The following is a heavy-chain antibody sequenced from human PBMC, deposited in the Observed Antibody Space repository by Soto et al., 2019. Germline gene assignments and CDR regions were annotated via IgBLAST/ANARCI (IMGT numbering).Heavy chain of an antibody. V-gene: IGHV4-34*01. J-gene: IGHJ5*02. Sequence: QVQLQQWGAGLLKPSETLSLTCAVYGGSFSGYYWSWIRQPPGKGLEWIGEINHSGSTNYNPSLKGGVPISVDPSKTQFSWTLSSVTAGDTAVYYWGGGARYSGGWYCFAPGGRGTLVTVSS. CDR1: GGSFSGYY. CDR2: INHSGST. CDR3: GGGARYSGGWYCFAP. D-gene: IGHD6-13*01.